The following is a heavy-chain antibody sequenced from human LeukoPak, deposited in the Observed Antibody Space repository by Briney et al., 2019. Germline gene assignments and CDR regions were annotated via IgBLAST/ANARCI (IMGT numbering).Heavy chain of an antibody. Sequence: GGSLRLSCAASGFTFSSYAMRWVRQAPGKGLEWVSDISGSGGTTYADSVKGRFTISRDNARNTLYLQMNSLRAEDTAVYYCTRLMTTVTTAAFDIWGQGTMVTVSS. CDR3: TRLMTTVTTAAFDI. V-gene: IGHV3-23*01. CDR2: ISGSGGTT. D-gene: IGHD4-11*01. J-gene: IGHJ3*02. CDR1: GFTFSSYA.